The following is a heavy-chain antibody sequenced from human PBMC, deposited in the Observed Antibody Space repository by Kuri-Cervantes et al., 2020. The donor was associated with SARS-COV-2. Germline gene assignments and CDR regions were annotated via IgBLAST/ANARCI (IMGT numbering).Heavy chain of an antibody. CDR3: AKDCWRYGTSDY. J-gene: IGHJ4*02. CDR1: GFTFSDYY. D-gene: IGHD2-8*01. Sequence: GGSLRLSCAASGFTFSDYYMSWIRQAPGKGLEWVSYISSSGSTIYYADSVKGRFTISRNNAKNSLYLQMNSLRAEDTAVYYCAKDCWRYGTSDYWGQGTLVTVSS. CDR2: ISSSGSTI. V-gene: IGHV3-11*01.